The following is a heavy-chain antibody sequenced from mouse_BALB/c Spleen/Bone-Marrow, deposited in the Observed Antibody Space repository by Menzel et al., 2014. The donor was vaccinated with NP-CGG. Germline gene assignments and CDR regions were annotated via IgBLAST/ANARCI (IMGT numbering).Heavy chain of an antibody. J-gene: IGHJ2*01. Sequence: QVQLQQSGAELMKPGASVKISCKATGYTFSSYWIEWVKQRPGHGLEWIGEILPGSGSTNYNEKFKGKATFTADTSSNTAYMQLSSLTSEDSAVYYCARFYYCGSSYYFDYWGQGTTLTVSS. CDR1: GYTFSSYW. D-gene: IGHD1-1*01. V-gene: IGHV1-9*01. CDR3: ARFYYCGSSYYFDY. CDR2: ILPGSGST.